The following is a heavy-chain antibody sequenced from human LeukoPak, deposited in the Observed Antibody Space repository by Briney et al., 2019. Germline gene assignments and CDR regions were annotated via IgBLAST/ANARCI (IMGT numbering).Heavy chain of an antibody. CDR2: IYHSGST. CDR1: GYSISSGYY. J-gene: IGHJ5*02. D-gene: IGHD1/OR15-1a*01. CDR3: ARDRNTRKQQNFNWFDP. Sequence: PSETLSLTCAVSGYSISSGYYWGWIRQPPGKGLEWIGSIYHSGSTYYNPSLKSRVTISVDTSKNQFSLKLSSVTAADTAVYYCARDRNTRKQQNFNWFDPWGQGTLVTV. V-gene: IGHV4-38-2*02.